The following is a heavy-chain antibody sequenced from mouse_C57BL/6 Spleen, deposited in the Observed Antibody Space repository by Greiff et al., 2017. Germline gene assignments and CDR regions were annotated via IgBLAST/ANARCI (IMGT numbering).Heavy chain of an antibody. CDR2: IWSGGST. Sequence: QVQLQQSGPGLVQPSQSLSITCTVSGFSLTSYGVHWVRQSPGKGLEWLGVIWSGGSTDYNAAFISRLSISKDNSKSQVFFKMNSLQADDTAIYYCASYSNYPYYFYYWGQGTTLTVSS. D-gene: IGHD2-5*01. CDR1: GFSLTSYG. J-gene: IGHJ2*01. V-gene: IGHV2-2*01. CDR3: ASYSNYPYYFYY.